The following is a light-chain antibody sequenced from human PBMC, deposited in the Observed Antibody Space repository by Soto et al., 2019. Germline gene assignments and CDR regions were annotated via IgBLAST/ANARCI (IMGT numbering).Light chain of an antibody. V-gene: IGKV1-5*03. CDR3: QHYNRYSEA. CDR1: QTISSW. Sequence: DIQMTQSPSTLSGSVGDRVTITCRASQTISSWLAWYQQKPGKAPKLLIYKASTLKSGVPSRFSGSGSGTEFTLTISSLQPDDFATYYCQHYNRYSEAFGQGNKVEIX. CDR2: KAS. J-gene: IGKJ1*01.